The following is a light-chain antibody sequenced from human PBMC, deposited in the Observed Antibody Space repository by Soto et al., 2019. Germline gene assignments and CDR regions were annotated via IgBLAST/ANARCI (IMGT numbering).Light chain of an antibody. CDR3: SSYTSSSTRV. CDR1: SSDVRGYNY. V-gene: IGLV2-14*01. J-gene: IGLJ1*01. Sequence: QSALTQPASVSGSPGQSITISCTGTSSDVRGYNYVSWYQQHPGKAPKLMIYDVSNRPSGVSNRFSGSKSGNTASLTISGLQAEDEPDYYCSSYTSSSTRVFGTGTKVTVL. CDR2: DVS.